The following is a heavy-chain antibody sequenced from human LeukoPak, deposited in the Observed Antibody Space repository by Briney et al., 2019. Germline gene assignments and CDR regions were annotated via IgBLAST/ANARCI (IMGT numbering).Heavy chain of an antibody. CDR3: AKGAEYCGGGCYLTRDYFDY. CDR1: GFTFDDYA. D-gene: IGHD2-21*02. Sequence: PGRSLRLSCAASGFTFDDYAMHWVRQTPGKGLEWVSLIGWDGDATYYSDSVKGRFTISRDNSKNSLYLQMNALTTEDTALYYCAKGAEYCGGGCYLTRDYFDYWGRGTLVTVSS. CDR2: IGWDGDAT. V-gene: IGHV3-43*02. J-gene: IGHJ4*02.